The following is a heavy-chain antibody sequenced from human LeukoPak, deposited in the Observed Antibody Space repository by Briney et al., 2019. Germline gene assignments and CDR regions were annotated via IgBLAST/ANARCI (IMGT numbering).Heavy chain of an antibody. J-gene: IGHJ4*02. CDR2: IYYSGSA. V-gene: IGHV4-31*03. D-gene: IGHD4-17*01. CDR3: ARLHGEGFDY. Sequence: SETLSLTCTVSGGSISNGAYYCSWIRQHPGRGLEWIGYIYYSGSAYYNPSLKSRVSMSVDTSQTQFSLKVNSVTAADTAVYYFARLHGEGFDYWGQGTLVIVSS. CDR1: GGSISNGAYY.